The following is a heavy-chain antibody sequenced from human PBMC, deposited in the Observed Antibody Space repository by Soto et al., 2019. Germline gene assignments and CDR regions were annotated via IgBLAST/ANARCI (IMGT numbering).Heavy chain of an antibody. J-gene: IGHJ4*02. Sequence: EAQLLESGGGLVQPGGSLTLSCAASGFTFSSYAMSWVRQAPGKGLEWVSAISGGGGNTYYADSVQGRFTISRDNSMRTLYLQMNSLRAEDTAIYSCAKASVGMWSGFDYWGQGTLVAVSS. CDR1: GFTFSSYA. CDR3: AKASVGMWSGFDY. CDR2: ISGGGGNT. D-gene: IGHD7-27*01. V-gene: IGHV3-23*01.